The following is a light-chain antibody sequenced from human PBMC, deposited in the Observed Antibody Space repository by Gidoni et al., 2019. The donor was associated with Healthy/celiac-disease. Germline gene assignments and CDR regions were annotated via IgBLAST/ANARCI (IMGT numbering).Light chain of an antibody. Sequence: DIQMTQSPSSLSASVGDRVTITCRASQSISSYLNWYQQKPGKAPKLQIYAASSLQSGVPSRFSGSGSGTDFTLTISSLQPEDFATYYCQQSYSTPPAFGQXTKLEIK. CDR3: QQSYSTPPA. CDR2: AAS. CDR1: QSISSY. V-gene: IGKV1-39*01. J-gene: IGKJ2*01.